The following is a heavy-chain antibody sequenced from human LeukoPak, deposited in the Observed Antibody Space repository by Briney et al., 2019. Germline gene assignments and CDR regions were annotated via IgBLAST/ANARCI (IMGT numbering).Heavy chain of an antibody. V-gene: IGHV4-34*01. CDR1: GGSFSGYY. CDR3: ARLKDAGASFRAYDI. J-gene: IGHJ3*02. CDR2: INRSGGT. Sequence: PSETLSLTCAVSGGSFSGYYWCWIRQPPGKGLEWIWEINRSGGTKYYPSPNSRVRVSVAASKNKNSLNLNSVTAAVTAVTNCARLKDAGASFRAYDIGGQGKRATVSS. D-gene: IGHD1-26*01.